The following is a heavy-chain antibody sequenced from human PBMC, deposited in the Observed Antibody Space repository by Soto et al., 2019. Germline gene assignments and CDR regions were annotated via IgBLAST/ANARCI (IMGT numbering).Heavy chain of an antibody. CDR2: IYYSGST. CDR1: GGSMRRRRFH. D-gene: IGHD6-13*01. Sequence: SETLSLTCAVSGGSMRRRRFHWGWIRQPPGKGLEWIGSIYYSGSTYYSPSLKSRVTISVDTSKNQFSLKLSSVTAADTAVYYCARRERAAGTDWWFDPWGQGTLVT. J-gene: IGHJ5*02. CDR3: ARRERAAGTDWWFDP. V-gene: IGHV4-39*01.